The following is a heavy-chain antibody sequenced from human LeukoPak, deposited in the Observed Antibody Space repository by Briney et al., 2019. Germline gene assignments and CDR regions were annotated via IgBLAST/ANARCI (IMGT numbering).Heavy chain of an antibody. CDR1: GFTFSSYS. V-gene: IGHV3-48*04. CDR3: AKDKGRHLGIRCFDL. D-gene: IGHD2-15*01. Sequence: PGGSLRLSCAASGFTFSSYSMNWVRQAPGKGLEWVSYINGGGSPIYYADSVKGRFTISRDNAKNSLYLQMNSLRAEDTALYYCAKDKGRHLGIRCFDLWGRGTLVTVSS. CDR2: INGGGSPI. J-gene: IGHJ2*01.